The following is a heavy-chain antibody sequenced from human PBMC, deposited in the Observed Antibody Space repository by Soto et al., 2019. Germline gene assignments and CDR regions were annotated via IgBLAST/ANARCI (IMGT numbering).Heavy chain of an antibody. D-gene: IGHD1-26*01. CDR2: ARNKANSYAT. V-gene: IGHV3-72*01. J-gene: IGHJ4*02. CDR3: ARDEGGSYVY. CDR1: GCNFSEYY. Sequence: EVQLVESGGGLVQPGGSLRLSCAASGCNFSEYYMDWVRQAPGKWLEWVGRARNKANSYATEYVASVKDRFTISRDESKSTLYLQMSSLKTEDTAVYYCARDEGGSYVYWGQGTLVTVSS.